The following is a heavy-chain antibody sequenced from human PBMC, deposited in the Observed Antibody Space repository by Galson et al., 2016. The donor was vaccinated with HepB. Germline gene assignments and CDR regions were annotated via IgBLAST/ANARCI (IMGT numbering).Heavy chain of an antibody. CDR1: GFIFSSYW. CDR3: ARFDGNGWYSY. Sequence: SLRLSCAASGFIFSSYWMTWVRQAPGKGLEWVANVKSDETERYCVGSVKGRFTISRDNAENSLYLQMNTLRAEDTAVYYCARFDGNGWYSYWGQGTLVTVSS. V-gene: IGHV3-7*03. J-gene: IGHJ4*02. D-gene: IGHD6-19*01. CDR2: VKSDETER.